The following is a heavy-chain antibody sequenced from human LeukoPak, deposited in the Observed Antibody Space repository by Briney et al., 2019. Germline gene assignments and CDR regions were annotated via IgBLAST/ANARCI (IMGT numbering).Heavy chain of an antibody. D-gene: IGHD2-2*01. Sequence: SETLSFTCSVSGYSFTSGHYWGWIRQPPGKGLEWIGNIYHSGRPQYNPFLKSRVTISVDTSKNQFSLKLSSVTAADTAVYYCARYCSSTSCILRAFDYWGQGTLVTVSS. V-gene: IGHV4-38-2*01. CDR3: ARYCSSTSCILRAFDY. CDR2: IYHSGRP. CDR1: GYSFTSGHY. J-gene: IGHJ4*02.